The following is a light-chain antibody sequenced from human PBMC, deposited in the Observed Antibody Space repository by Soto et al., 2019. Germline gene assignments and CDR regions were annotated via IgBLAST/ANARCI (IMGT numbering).Light chain of an antibody. CDR2: DVS. J-gene: IGLJ1*01. V-gene: IGLV2-14*01. Sequence: QSSLPQPSSVYGSPGQSITISCTGTSSDVGGYNYVSWYQQHPGKAPKFMIYDVSNRPSGVSNRFSGSKSGNTASLTISGLQAEDEADYYCSSYTTSNTRQIVFGTGTKVTVL. CDR1: SSDVGGYNY. CDR3: SSYTTSNTRQIV.